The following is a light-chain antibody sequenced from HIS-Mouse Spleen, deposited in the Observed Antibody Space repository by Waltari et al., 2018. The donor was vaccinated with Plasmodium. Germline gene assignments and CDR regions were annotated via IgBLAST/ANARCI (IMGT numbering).Light chain of an antibody. CDR2: QDS. Sequence: SYELTQPPSVSVSPGQTASITCSGDKLGDKSACWYQQKPGQSPVLVIYQDSKRPSGLPERFSGSNSGNTATLTISGTQAMDEADYYCQAWDSSTVVFGGGTKLTVL. CDR1: KLGDKS. CDR3: QAWDSSTVV. V-gene: IGLV3-1*01. J-gene: IGLJ2*01.